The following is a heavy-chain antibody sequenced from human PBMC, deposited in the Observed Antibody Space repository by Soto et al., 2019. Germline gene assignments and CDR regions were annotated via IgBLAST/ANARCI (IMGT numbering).Heavy chain of an antibody. D-gene: IGHD2-2*01. CDR1: GYSFTSYW. CDR2: IDPSDSYT. J-gene: IGHJ6*02. V-gene: IGHV5-10-1*01. CDR3: ARIGVVVPAAMSSYYYYGMDV. Sequence: HGESLKISCKGPGYSFTSYWISWVRQMPGKGLEWMGRIDPSDSYTNYSPSFQGHVTISADKSISTAYLQWSSLKASDTAMYYCARIGVVVPAAMSSYYYYGMDVWGQGTTVTVSS.